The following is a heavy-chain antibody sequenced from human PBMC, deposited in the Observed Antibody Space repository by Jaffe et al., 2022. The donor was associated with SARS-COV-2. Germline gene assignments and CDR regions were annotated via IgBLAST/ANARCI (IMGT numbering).Heavy chain of an antibody. J-gene: IGHJ4*02. D-gene: IGHD2-8*01. Sequence: EVQLLESGGGLVQPGGSLRLSCAASGFTFSSYAMSWVRQAPGKGLEWVSAISGSGGSTYYADSVKGRFTISRDNSKNTLYLQMNSLRAEDTAVYYCAKDVADIVLMVYAIVLVDWGQGTLVTVSS. CDR2: ISGSGGST. CDR1: GFTFSSYA. CDR3: AKDVADIVLMVYAIVLVD. V-gene: IGHV3-23*01.